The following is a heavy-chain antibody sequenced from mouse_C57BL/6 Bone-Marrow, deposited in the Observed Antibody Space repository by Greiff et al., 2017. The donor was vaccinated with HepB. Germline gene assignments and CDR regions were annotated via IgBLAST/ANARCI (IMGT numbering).Heavy chain of an antibody. CDR3: ARSSEYYGSSYVEDFDY. CDR1: GYTFTDYY. J-gene: IGHJ2*01. CDR2: IYPGSGNT. V-gene: IGHV1-76*01. D-gene: IGHD1-1*01. Sequence: QVQLQQSGAELVRPGASVKLSCKASGYTFTDYYINWVKQRPGQGLEWIARIYPGSGNTYYNEKFKGKATLTAEKSSSTAYMQLSSLTSEDSAVYFCARSSEYYGSSYVEDFDYWGQGTTLTVSS.